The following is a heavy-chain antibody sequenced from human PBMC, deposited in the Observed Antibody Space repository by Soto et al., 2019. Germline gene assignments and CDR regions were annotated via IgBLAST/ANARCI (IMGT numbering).Heavy chain of an antibody. V-gene: IGHV4-34*01. CDR3: ARGGGYIVVVVAATQHWFDP. J-gene: IGHJ5*02. CDR1: GGSFSGYY. D-gene: IGHD2-15*01. Sequence: PSETLSLTCAVYGGSFSGYYWSWIRQPPGKGLEWIGEINHSGSTNYNPSLKSRVTISVDTSKNQFSLKLSSVTAADTAVYYCARGGGYIVVVVAATQHWFDPWGQGTLVTVSS. CDR2: INHSGST.